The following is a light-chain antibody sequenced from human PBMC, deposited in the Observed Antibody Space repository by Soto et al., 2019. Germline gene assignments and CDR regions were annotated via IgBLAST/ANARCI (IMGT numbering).Light chain of an antibody. J-gene: IGKJ1*01. Sequence: DIQMTQSPSTVSASVGDRVTITCGASQTISSWLAWYQQKPGKAPKVLIYKASTLKSGVPSRFSGSGSGTECTLTISSLKTDDGSTYYCQHYNSYSEAFGQGTKVDIK. CDR2: KAS. V-gene: IGKV1-5*03. CDR1: QTISSW. CDR3: QHYNSYSEA.